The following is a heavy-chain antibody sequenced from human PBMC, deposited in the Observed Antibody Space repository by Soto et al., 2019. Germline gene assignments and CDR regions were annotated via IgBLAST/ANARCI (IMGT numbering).Heavy chain of an antibody. CDR3: GRVETCSSTSCYSVFDY. Sequence: EVQLVESGGGLVQPGGSLRLSCAASGFTFSSYWMHWVRQAPGKGLVWVSRINSDGSSTTYADSVKGRFTISRDNAKNTLYLQLNSLRAEDTDVYYCGRVETCSSTSCYSVFDYWGQGTLVTVSS. V-gene: IGHV3-74*03. CDR1: GFTFSSYW. CDR2: INSDGSST. J-gene: IGHJ4*02. D-gene: IGHD2-2*01.